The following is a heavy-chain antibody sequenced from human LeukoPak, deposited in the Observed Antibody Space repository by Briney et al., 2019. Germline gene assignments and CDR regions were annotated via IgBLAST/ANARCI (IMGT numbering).Heavy chain of an antibody. J-gene: IGHJ5*02. CDR3: ARDLRLGVVAAKGFDP. CDR1: GYSISSGYY. Sequence: SETLSVTCAVSGYSISSGYYWGWIRQPPGKGLEWIGSIYHSGSTYYNPSLKSRVTISVDTSKNQFSLKLSSVTAADTAVYYCARDLRLGVVAAKGFDPWGQGTLVTVSS. CDR2: IYHSGST. V-gene: IGHV4-38-2*02. D-gene: IGHD2-15*01.